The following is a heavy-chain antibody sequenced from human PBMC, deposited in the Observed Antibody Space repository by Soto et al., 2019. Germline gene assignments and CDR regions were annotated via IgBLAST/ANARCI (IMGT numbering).Heavy chain of an antibody. Sequence: SETLSLTCAVYGGSFSGYYWSWIRQPPGKGLEWIGEINHSGSTNYNPSLKSRVTISVDTSKNQFSLKLSSVTAADTAVYYCARDSRGIYCNNGVCSGGKQNYYYYGLDVWGQGTTATVSS. CDR1: GGSFSGYY. CDR3: ARDSRGIYCNNGVCSGGKQNYYYYGLDV. V-gene: IGHV4-34*01. CDR2: INHSGST. D-gene: IGHD2-8*01. J-gene: IGHJ6*02.